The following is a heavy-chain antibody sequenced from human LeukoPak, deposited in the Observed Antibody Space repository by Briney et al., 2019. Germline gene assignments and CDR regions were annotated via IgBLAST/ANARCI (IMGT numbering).Heavy chain of an antibody. CDR1: GFTFSSYG. V-gene: IGHV3-30*03. J-gene: IGHJ4*02. Sequence: GGSLRLSCAASGFTFSSYGMHWVRQAPGKGLEWVAVISYDGSTKYSTDSVKGRFTISRDNSKNTLYLQMNSLRPEDTAVYYCAGHFGAWHYFDYWGQGTLVTVSS. CDR3: AGHFGAWHYFDY. CDR2: ISYDGSTK. D-gene: IGHD3-3*01.